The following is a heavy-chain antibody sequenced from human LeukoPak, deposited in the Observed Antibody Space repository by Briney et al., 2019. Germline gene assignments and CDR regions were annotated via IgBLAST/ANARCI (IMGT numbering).Heavy chain of an antibody. D-gene: IGHD1-26*01. CDR1: GFTFSSYA. CDR2: ISYDGSNK. V-gene: IGHV3-30-3*01. CDR3: ARDFSGSYYGTTDYGMDV. Sequence: GGSLRLSCAASGFTFSSYAMHWVRQAPGKGLEWVAVISYDGSNKYYADSVKGRFTISRDNSKNTLYLQMISLRAEDTAVYYCARDFSGSYYGTTDYGMDVWGQGTTVTVSS. J-gene: IGHJ6*02.